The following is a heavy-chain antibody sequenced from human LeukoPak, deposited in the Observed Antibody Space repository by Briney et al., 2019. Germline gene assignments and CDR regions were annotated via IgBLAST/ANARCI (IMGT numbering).Heavy chain of an antibody. CDR1: GSSISSYY. D-gene: IGHD6-19*01. CDR3: ARGGSGWYVPFDY. Sequence: SETLSLTCTVSGSSISSYYWSWIRQPPGKGLEWIGYIYYSGSTNYNPSLKSRVTISVDTSKNQFSLKLSSVTAADTAVYYCARGGSGWYVPFDYWGQGTLVTVSS. V-gene: IGHV4-59*01. J-gene: IGHJ4*02. CDR2: IYYSGST.